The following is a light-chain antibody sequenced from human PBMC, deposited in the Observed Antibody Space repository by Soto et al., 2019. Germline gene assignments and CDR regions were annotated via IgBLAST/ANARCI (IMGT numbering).Light chain of an antibody. Sequence: EIVLTQSPGTLSLSPGERVTLSCRASRSVSNNYVAWYQQIPGQAPRLVIYGAASRAAGIPDRFSGSGSGTDFSLAISRLEPEDFAVYYCQQRSNWPPFTFGQGTRLEIK. V-gene: IGKV3D-20*02. CDR3: QQRSNWPPFT. CDR2: GAA. J-gene: IGKJ5*01. CDR1: RSVSNNY.